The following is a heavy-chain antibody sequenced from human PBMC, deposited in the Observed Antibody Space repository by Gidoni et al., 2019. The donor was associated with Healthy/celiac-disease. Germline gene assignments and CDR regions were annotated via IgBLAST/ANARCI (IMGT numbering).Heavy chain of an antibody. CDR1: GGSFCGYY. D-gene: IGHD6-13*01. CDR3: ARSPQQLINHALIAFDI. V-gene: IGHV4-34*01. CDR2: INHSGST. J-gene: IGHJ3*02. Sequence: QVQLQQWGAGLLKPSESLSLTCAAYGGSFCGYYWSWIRQPPGKGLEWIGEINHSGSTNYNPSLKSRVTISVDTSKNQFSLKRSSVTAADTAVYYCARSPQQLINHALIAFDIWGQGTMVTVSS.